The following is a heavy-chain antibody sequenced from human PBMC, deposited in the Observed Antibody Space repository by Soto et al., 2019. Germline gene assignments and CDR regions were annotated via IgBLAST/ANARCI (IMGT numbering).Heavy chain of an antibody. CDR2: VSGSGGGT. Sequence: GVLRLSCAASGFTFDTYGMTWVRQAPGKGLEWVSTVSGSGGGTYYADPVKGRFTISRVNSKNTMYLQMSSLRAEDTAVYFCARIGPYCGGDCYPDFDFWGLGTPVTVSS. D-gene: IGHD2-21*02. CDR1: GFTFDTYG. J-gene: IGHJ4*02. V-gene: IGHV3-23*01. CDR3: ARIGPYCGGDCYPDFDF.